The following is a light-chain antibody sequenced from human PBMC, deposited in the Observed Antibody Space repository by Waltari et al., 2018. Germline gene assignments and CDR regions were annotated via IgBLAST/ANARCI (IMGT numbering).Light chain of an antibody. Sequence: QPVLTQPPSASASLGASVTLTCPLSSGYSNYKVDWYQQRPGKGPRFVMRVGTGGIVGSKGDGIPDRFSVLGSGLNRYLTIKNIQEEDESDYHCGADHGSGSNFVYVFGTGTKVTVL. J-gene: IGLJ1*01. V-gene: IGLV9-49*01. CDR3: GADHGSGSNFVYV. CDR2: VGTGGIVG. CDR1: SGYSNYK.